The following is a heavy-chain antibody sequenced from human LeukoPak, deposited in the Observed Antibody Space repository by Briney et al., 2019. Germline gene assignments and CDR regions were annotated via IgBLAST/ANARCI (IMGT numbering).Heavy chain of an antibody. CDR2: IWYVGSNK. CDR3: ARDSGHAFDI. J-gene: IGHJ3*02. V-gene: IGHV3-33*01. CDR1: GFTFSNYD. D-gene: IGHD6-25*01. Sequence: GGSLRLSCTASGFTFSNYDIHWVRQAPGKGLEWVAVIWYVGSNKYYADSVKGRFTISRDNSKNTLYLQMNSLRAEDTAVYYCARDSGHAFDIWGQGTMVTVSS.